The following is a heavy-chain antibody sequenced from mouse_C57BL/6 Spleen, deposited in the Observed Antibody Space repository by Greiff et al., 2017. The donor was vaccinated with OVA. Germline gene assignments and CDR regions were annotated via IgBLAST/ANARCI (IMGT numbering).Heavy chain of an antibody. CDR2: ISDGGSYT. V-gene: IGHV5-4*01. D-gene: IGHD1-3*01. Sequence: EVQLVESGGGLVKPGGSLKLSCAASGFTFSSYAMSWVRQTPEKRLEWVATISDGGSYTYYPDNVKGRFTISRDNAKNNLYLQMSHLKSEDTAMYDCARGGSGKKGEDYWGQGTTLTVSS. CDR3: ARGGSGKKGEDY. J-gene: IGHJ2*01. CDR1: GFTFSSYA.